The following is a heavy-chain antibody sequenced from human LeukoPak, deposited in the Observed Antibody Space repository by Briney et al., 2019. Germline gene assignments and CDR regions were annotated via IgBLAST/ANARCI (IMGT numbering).Heavy chain of an antibody. Sequence: PGGSLRLSCAAPGFTFSSYGMHWVRQAPGKGLEWVAVISYDGSNKYYADSVKGRFTISRDNSKNTLYLQMNSLRAEDTAVYYCAKALPRIVGATEGVDYWGQGTLVTVSS. CDR3: AKALPRIVGATEGVDY. V-gene: IGHV3-30*18. CDR2: ISYDGSNK. J-gene: IGHJ4*02. D-gene: IGHD1-26*01. CDR1: GFTFSSYG.